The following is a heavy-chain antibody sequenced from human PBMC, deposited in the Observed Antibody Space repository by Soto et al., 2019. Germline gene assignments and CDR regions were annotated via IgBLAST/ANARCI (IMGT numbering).Heavy chain of an antibody. Sequence: SETLSLTCTVSCGSITSYYWSWIRQPPGKGLDWIGYIYYTGTTKYNPSLKIRVTISVDTPKNQFSLKLSSVTAAETALYYCARAGGIYYDSSGYLEYWGQGTPVTVPQ. CDR2: IYYTGTT. CDR1: CGSITSYY. D-gene: IGHD3-22*01. CDR3: ARAGGIYYDSSGYLEY. V-gene: IGHV4-59*01. J-gene: IGHJ4*02.